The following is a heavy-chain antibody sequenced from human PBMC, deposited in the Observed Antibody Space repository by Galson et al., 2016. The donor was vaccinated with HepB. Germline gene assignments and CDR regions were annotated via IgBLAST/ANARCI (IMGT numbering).Heavy chain of an antibody. D-gene: IGHD2-21*02. Sequence: SETLSLTCSVSGGSFNSNDYCWGWIRQPPGKGLEWIGSVYYSGSTYYNPSLKSRVTISVDTSKNQFSLKVTSVTAADTAVYYCANWAGLNIPYCGDDCYAGYFHHWGQGTLVTVSS. CDR2: VYYSGST. CDR3: ANWAGLNIPYCGDDCYAGYFHH. V-gene: IGHV4-39*01. CDR1: GGSFNSNDYC. J-gene: IGHJ1*01.